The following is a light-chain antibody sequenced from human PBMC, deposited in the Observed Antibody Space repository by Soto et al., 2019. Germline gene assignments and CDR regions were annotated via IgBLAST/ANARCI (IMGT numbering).Light chain of an antibody. CDR2: LESSGSY. Sequence: QLVLTQSSSASASLGSSVKLTCTLSSGHSSYIIAWHQQQPGKAPRYLMKLESSGSYNKGNGVPDRFSGSSSGADRYLTISNLQFEDEADYYCETWDSNTYVFGTGTKLTVL. CDR1: SGHSSYI. V-gene: IGLV4-60*02. CDR3: ETWDSNTYV. J-gene: IGLJ1*01.